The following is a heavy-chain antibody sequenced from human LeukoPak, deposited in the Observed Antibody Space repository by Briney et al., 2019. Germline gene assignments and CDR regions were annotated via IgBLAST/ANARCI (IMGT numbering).Heavy chain of an antibody. CDR3: ARDVGYSSSAGWVA. J-gene: IGHJ5*02. V-gene: IGHV3-30*01. CDR2: ISYDGSNK. CDR1: GFTFSSYA. Sequence: AGGSLRLSCAASGFTFSSYAMHWVRQAPGKGLEWVAVISYDGSNKYYADSVKGRFTISRDNSKNTLYLQMNSLRAEDTAVYYCARDVGYSSSAGWVAWGQGTLVTVSS. D-gene: IGHD6-6*01.